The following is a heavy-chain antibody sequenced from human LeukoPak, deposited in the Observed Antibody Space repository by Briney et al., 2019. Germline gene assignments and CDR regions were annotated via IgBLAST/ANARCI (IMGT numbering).Heavy chain of an antibody. V-gene: IGHV5-51*01. J-gene: IGHJ2*01. Sequence: GESLKISCKGSGYSFSSYWIGWVRQMPGKGLEWMGTIYPGDFDTRYNPSFQGQVTISADKSISIAYLQWSSLKASDTAMYYCARQGHPYWYFDLWGRGTLVTVSS. CDR2: IYPGDFDT. CDR1: GYSFSSYW. CDR3: ARQGHPYWYFDL.